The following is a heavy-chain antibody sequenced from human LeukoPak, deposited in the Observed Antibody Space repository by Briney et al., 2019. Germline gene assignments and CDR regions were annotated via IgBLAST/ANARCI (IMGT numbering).Heavy chain of an antibody. J-gene: IGHJ4*02. CDR2: INPSGGST. V-gene: IGHV1-46*01. D-gene: IGHD3-10*01. Sequence: ASVKVSCKASGYTFTTYYMHWVRQAPGQGLEWMGTINPSGGSTTYAQKFQGRVTMTRDTSTSTFYMELNSLRSKDSAVYYCARDFDYFGSGSYEDYWGQGTLVTVSS. CDR1: GYTFTTYY. CDR3: ARDFDYFGSGSYEDY.